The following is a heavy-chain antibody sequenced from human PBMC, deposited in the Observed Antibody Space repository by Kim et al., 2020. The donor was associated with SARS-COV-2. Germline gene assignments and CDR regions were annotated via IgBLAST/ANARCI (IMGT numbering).Heavy chain of an antibody. Sequence: SSRTIYYSDSVRGRFTISRDNARNSLYLQMNSLRDEDTAVYYCVRGYGADWGQGTLVTVSS. V-gene: IGHV3-48*02. D-gene: IGHD4-17*01. CDR2: SSRTI. J-gene: IGHJ4*02. CDR3: VRGYGAD.